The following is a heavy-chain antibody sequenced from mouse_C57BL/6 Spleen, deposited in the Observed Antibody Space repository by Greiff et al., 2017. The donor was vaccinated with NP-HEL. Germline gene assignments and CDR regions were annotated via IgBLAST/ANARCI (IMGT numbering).Heavy chain of an antibody. V-gene: IGHV1-54*01. D-gene: IGHD2-4*01. Sequence: QVQLKESGAELVRPGTSVKVSCKASGYAFTNYLIEWVKQRPGQGLEWIGVINPGSGGTNYNEKFKGKATLTADKSSSTAYMQLSSLTSEDSAVYFCARAYDYDGYWGQGTTLTVSS. CDR2: INPGSGGT. CDR1: GYAFTNYL. CDR3: ARAYDYDGY. J-gene: IGHJ2*01.